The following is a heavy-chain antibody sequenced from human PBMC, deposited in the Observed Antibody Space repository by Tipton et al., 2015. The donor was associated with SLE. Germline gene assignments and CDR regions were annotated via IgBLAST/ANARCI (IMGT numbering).Heavy chain of an antibody. CDR1: GDSISSGSSY. V-gene: IGHV4-61*09. J-gene: IGHJ6*03. CDR2: IYSSGYT. CDR3: ATGYGDDDFYYYYYMDV. Sequence: TLSLTCNVSGDSISSGSSYWSWIRQPAGKGLEWIGHIYSSGYTNYHPSLKSRVTVSIDTSKNEFSLKLNSVTAADTAVYYCATGYGDDDFYYYYYMDVWGKGITVTVSS. D-gene: IGHD4-17*01.